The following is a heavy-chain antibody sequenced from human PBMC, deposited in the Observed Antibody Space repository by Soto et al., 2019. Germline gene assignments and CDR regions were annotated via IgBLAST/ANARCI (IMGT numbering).Heavy chain of an antibody. J-gene: IGHJ4*02. D-gene: IGHD1-26*01. CDR2: IWYNGSNK. Sequence: PGGSLRLSCAASGFTFSSYGMHWVRQAPGKGLEWVAVIWYNGSNKYYADTVKGRFTISRDNSKNTLYLQMNSLRAEDTAVYYCAGGSGSYGYWGQGTLVTVSS. CDR3: AGGSGSYGY. V-gene: IGHV3-33*01. CDR1: GFTFSSYG.